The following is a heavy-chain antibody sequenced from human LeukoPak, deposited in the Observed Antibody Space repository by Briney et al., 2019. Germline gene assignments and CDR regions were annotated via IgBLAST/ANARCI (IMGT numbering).Heavy chain of an antibody. D-gene: IGHD3-22*01. CDR1: GGSISSYY. CDR3: ARGGGYYDSSPFDY. J-gene: IGHJ4*02. CDR2: IYYSGST. Sequence: SETLSLTCTVSGGSISSYYWSWIRQPPGKGLEWIGYIYYSGSTNYNPSLKSRVTISVDTSKNQFSLKLSSVTAADTAVYYCARGGGYYDSSPFDYWSQGTLVTVSS. V-gene: IGHV4-59*01.